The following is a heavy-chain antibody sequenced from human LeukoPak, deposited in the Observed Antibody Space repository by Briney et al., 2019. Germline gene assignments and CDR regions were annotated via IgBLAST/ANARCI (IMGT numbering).Heavy chain of an antibody. CDR3: ARDTPSGWTD. D-gene: IGHD6-19*01. CDR1: GFTFSSYW. CDR2: INSDGSST. V-gene: IGHV3-74*01. Sequence: GGSLRLSCAASGFTFSSYWMHWVRQAPGKGRVWDSRINSDGSSTSYADSVKGRFTISRDDAKNTLYLQMNSLRAEDTAVYYCARDTPSGWTDWGQGTLVTVSS. J-gene: IGHJ4*01.